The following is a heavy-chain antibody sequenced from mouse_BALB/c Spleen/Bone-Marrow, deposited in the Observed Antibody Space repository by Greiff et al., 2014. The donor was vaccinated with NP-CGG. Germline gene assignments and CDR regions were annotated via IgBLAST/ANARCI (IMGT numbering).Heavy chain of an antibody. Sequence: QVQLQQSGPELVKPGASVRISCKASGYTFTAYYIHWVKQRPGQGLEWIGWIYPGNLNTKYNEKFKGKATLTADKSSSTAYMQLSSLTSEDSEVYFCTRDAMDYWGQGTSVTVSS. J-gene: IGHJ4*01. CDR2: IYPGNLNT. CDR1: GYTFTAYY. CDR3: TRDAMDY. V-gene: IGHV1S56*01.